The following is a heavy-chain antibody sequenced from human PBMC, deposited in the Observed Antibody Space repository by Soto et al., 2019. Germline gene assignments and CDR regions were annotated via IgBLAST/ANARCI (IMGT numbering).Heavy chain of an antibody. V-gene: IGHV4-30-2*01. CDR3: ASGLVTTLHY. J-gene: IGHJ4*02. Sequence: QLQLQESGSGLVKPSQTLSLTCAFSGGSISGGGYSWSWIRKPAGKGLECIGYIYHSGSTYYNSYLKSRVTRSVDRSKNQFSLQLSEVTAADTAVYYCASGLVTTLHYWGQGTLVSVSS. CDR1: GGSISGGGYS. CDR2: IYHSGST. D-gene: IGHD4-17*01.